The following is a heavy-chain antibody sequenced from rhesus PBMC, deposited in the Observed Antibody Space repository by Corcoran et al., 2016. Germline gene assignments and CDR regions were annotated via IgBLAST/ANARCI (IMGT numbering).Heavy chain of an antibody. J-gene: IGHJ4*01. CDR2: INGNGARP. CDR1: GASISRYW. D-gene: IGHD4-17*01. Sequence: QVQLQESGPGLVKPSETLSLTCAVAGASISRYWWTWIRQSPGKGLEWIGEINGNGARPQYKPSLKRLVTISKAASKNQFSLNLNSVTAADTAVYFGAGDVDYGNTWYFDFWGQGVLVTVSS. CDR3: AGDVDYGNTWYFDF. V-gene: IGHV4-80*01.